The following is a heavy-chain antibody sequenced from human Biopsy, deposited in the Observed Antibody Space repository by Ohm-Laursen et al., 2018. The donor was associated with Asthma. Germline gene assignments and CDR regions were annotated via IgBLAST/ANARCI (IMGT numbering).Heavy chain of an antibody. Sequence: TLSLTCTVSGGSINIGDYYWSWIRQHPVKGLEWIGYIYYSGSTYYNPSLKSRVSISLDTSKNQFSLSLTSVTAADTAVYYCARGGYCTSPTCPWGRYATDVWGQGTTVTVSS. CDR2: IYYSGST. CDR1: GGSINIGDYY. V-gene: IGHV4-31*03. D-gene: IGHD2-2*01. CDR3: ARGGYCTSPTCPWGRYATDV. J-gene: IGHJ6*02.